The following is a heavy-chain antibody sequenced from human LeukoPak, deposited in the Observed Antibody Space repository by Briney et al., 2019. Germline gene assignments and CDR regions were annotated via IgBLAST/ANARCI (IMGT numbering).Heavy chain of an antibody. Sequence: SGTLSLTCTVSGGSISSYYWSWIRQPPGKGLEWIGYIYYSGSTNYNPSLKSRVTISVDTSKNQFSLKLSSVTAADTAVYYCAGHLTGDYFDYWGQGTLVTVS. CDR2: IYYSGST. CDR3: AGHLTGDYFDY. CDR1: GGSISSYY. J-gene: IGHJ4*02. V-gene: IGHV4-59*08. D-gene: IGHD1-14*01.